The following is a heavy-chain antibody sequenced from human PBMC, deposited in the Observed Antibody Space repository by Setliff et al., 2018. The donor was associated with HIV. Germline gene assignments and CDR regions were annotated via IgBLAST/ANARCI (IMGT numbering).Heavy chain of an antibody. CDR2: ISWSGSGI. V-gene: IGHV3-20*04. CDR3: ARVAETRGYSYDYRLYYYGMDV. CDR1: GFKFDDYG. J-gene: IGHJ6*02. D-gene: IGHD5-18*01. Sequence: GGSLRLSCAASGFKFDDYGMSWVRQGPGKGLEWVAGISWSGSGIGYGDSVKGRFTISRDDDRNFLFLQMNSLRAEDTAIYFCARVAETRGYSYDYRLYYYGMDVWGQGTTVTVSS.